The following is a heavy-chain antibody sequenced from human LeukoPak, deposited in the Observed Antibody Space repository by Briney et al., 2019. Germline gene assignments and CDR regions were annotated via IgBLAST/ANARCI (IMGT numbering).Heavy chain of an antibody. Sequence: GGSLRLSCAASGFTFSSYAMSWVRQAPGKGLEWVSAISGSGGSTYYADSVKGRFTISRDNSKNTLYLQMNSLRAEDTAVYYCAREAAILTGYYIPLGYFDYWGQGTLVTVSS. CDR1: GFTFSSYA. CDR2: ISGSGGST. CDR3: AREAAILTGYYIPLGYFDY. J-gene: IGHJ4*02. D-gene: IGHD3-9*01. V-gene: IGHV3-23*01.